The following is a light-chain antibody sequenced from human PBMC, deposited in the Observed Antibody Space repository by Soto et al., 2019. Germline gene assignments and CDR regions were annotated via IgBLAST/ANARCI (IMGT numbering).Light chain of an antibody. J-gene: IGLJ1*01. CDR1: SSNVGSYKL. CDR3: CSSGGSQPYV. Sequence: QSVLTQPASVSGSPGQSITISCTGTSSNVGSYKLVSWYQQHPGKAPKLMIFEVNKRPSGVSNRFSGSKSGNKASLTISGLKVEDEADYYCCSSGGSQPYVFGTGTKVTVL. CDR2: EVN. V-gene: IGLV2-23*02.